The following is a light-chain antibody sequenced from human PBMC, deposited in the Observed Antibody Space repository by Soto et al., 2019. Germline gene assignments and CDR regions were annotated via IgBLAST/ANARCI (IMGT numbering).Light chain of an antibody. V-gene: IGLV2-14*03. CDR3: GSYTSRSWV. Sequence: QSALTQPASVSGSPGQWITISCTGTSNDVDSNNDVSWYQRQPSKAPKLMIYDVNQPPSGVSSRFSGSTSGNTASLTISGLQAEEEAEYYCGSYTSRSWVFGGGTKVTVL. CDR1: SNDVDSNND. J-gene: IGLJ3*02. CDR2: DVN.